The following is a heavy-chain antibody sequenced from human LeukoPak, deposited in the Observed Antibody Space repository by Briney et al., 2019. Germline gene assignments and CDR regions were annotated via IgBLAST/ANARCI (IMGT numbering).Heavy chain of an antibody. Sequence: PSETLSLTCTVSGGSISSYYWCWIRQPAGKGLEWIGRIYTSGSTNYNPSLKSRVTMSVDTSKNQFSLKLSSVTAADTAVYYCIGGSWVKSAYAFDIWGQGTMVTVSS. J-gene: IGHJ3*02. CDR1: GGSISSYY. D-gene: IGHD2-15*01. CDR3: IGGSWVKSAYAFDI. CDR2: IYTSGST. V-gene: IGHV4-4*07.